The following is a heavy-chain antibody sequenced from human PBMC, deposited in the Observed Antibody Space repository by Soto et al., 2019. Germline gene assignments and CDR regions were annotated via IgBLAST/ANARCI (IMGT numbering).Heavy chain of an antibody. CDR2: VYYTGST. J-gene: IGHJ4*02. CDR1: GGSISGSY. CDR3: ARSVAVPGAHIDY. V-gene: IGHV4-59*01. Sequence: SETLSLTCSVSGGSISGSYWSWIRQSPGKGLEWLGYVYYTGSTNYSPSLRSRVSISVDTSKNELSLRLSSVTAADTAVYFCARSVAVPGAHIDYWGQGTKVTVYS. D-gene: IGHD6-19*01.